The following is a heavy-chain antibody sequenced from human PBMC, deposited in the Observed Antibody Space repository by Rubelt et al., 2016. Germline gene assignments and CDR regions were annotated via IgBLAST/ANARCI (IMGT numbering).Heavy chain of an antibody. V-gene: IGHV4-34*01. CDR3: ARGGRYYGSGSYQRHNWFDP. D-gene: IGHD3-10*01. CDR1: GGSFSGYY. J-gene: IGHJ5*02. CDR2: INHSGST. Sequence: QVQLQPWGAGLLKPSETLSLTCAVYGGSFSGYYWSWIRQPPGKGLEWIGEINHSGSTNYNPSLKCRVTISVDTSKIQCSLRVSSVTAADTAVYYCARGGRYYGSGSYQRHNWFDPWGQGTLVTVSS.